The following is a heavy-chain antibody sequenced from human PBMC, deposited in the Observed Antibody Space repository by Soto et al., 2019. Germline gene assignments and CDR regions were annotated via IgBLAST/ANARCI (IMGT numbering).Heavy chain of an antibody. CDR3: ARGRGLRFSSYYMDV. CDR1: GDSISRSSNY. J-gene: IGHJ6*03. CDR2: IYYGGST. V-gene: IGHV4-39*01. D-gene: IGHD3-3*01. Sequence: PSETLSLTSTVSGDSISRSSNYWGWLRQPPGKGLEWIGSIYYGGSTYYNPSLKSRVTISVDTSRNQFSLKLTSVTTADTAVYYCARGRGLRFSSYYMDVWGKGTTVTVSS.